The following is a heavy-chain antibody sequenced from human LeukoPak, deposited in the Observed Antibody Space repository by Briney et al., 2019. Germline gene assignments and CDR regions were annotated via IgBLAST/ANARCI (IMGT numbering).Heavy chain of an antibody. CDR3: ARHGELGDSFDI. Sequence: KSSETLSLTCTVSGDSISTYYWSWIRQPPGKGLEWVGSIYPSGGTYYNPSLKSRITISVDTSKNQFSLKLRSVTAADTAVYYCARHGELGDSFDIWGQGTMVTVSS. J-gene: IGHJ3*02. CDR2: IYPSGGT. D-gene: IGHD5-24*01. V-gene: IGHV4-59*05. CDR1: GDSISTYY.